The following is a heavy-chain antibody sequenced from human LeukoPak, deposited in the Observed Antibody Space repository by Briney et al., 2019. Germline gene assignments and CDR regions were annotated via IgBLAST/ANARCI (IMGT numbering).Heavy chain of an antibody. V-gene: IGHV3-30-3*01. CDR2: ISYDGSNK. Sequence: GGSLRLSCAASGFTFSSYAMHWVRQAPGKGPEWVAVISYDGSNKYYADSVKGRFTISRDNSKNTLYLQMNSLRAEDTAVYYCATRIAVAGGLDYWGQGTLVTVSS. D-gene: IGHD6-19*01. CDR3: ATRIAVAGGLDY. CDR1: GFTFSSYA. J-gene: IGHJ4*02.